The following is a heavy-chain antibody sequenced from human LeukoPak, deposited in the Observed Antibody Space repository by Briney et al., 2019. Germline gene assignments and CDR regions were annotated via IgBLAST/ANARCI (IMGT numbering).Heavy chain of an antibody. V-gene: IGHV4-59*12. D-gene: IGHD6-19*01. Sequence: SETLSLTCTVSGDSITSYYWSWIRQPPGKGLEWIGYFSYSGSTNYNPSLKSRVSISIDRSKNQFSLQLNSVTPEDTAVYYCARDRAFGLGSVAGYFDYWGQGTLVTVSS. CDR2: FSYSGST. J-gene: IGHJ4*02. CDR1: GDSITSYY. CDR3: ARDRAFGLGSVAGYFDY.